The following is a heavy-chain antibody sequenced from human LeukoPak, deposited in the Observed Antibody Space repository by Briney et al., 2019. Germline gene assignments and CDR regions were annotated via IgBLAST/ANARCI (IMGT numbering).Heavy chain of an antibody. CDR2: TYTSGST. CDR1: GGSISGYF. Sequence: PSETLSLTCTVSGGSISGYFWSWIRQPAGKGLEWIGRTYTSGSTNYNPSLKSRVTMSVDTSKNHFSLNLSSVTAADTAVYYCARGHRYSYTHWGQGTLVTVSS. CDR3: ARGHRYSYTH. V-gene: IGHV4-4*07. J-gene: IGHJ4*02. D-gene: IGHD5-18*01.